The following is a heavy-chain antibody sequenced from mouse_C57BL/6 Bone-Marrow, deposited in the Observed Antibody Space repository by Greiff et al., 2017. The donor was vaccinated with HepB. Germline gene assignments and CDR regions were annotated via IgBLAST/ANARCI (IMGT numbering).Heavy chain of an antibody. V-gene: IGHV5-17*01. D-gene: IGHD1-1*01. Sequence: EVKLEESGGGLVKPGGSLKLSCAASGFTFSDYGMHWVRQAPEKGLEWVAYISSGSSTIYYADTVKGRFTISRDNAKNTLFLQMTSLRSEDTAMYYCAKGITTVVAYYFDYWGQGTTLTVSS. CDR2: ISSGSSTI. CDR1: GFTFSDYG. CDR3: AKGITTVVAYYFDY. J-gene: IGHJ2*01.